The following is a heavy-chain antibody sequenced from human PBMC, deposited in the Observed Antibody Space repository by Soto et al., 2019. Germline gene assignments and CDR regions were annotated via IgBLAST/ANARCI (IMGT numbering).Heavy chain of an antibody. Sequence: GSLRLSCAASGFTFTSYTMNWVRQAPGKGLEWVSSISSSSDYIYYADSMKGRVTISRDNAKNSLFLDMNSLTGEDAAVYYCARARVYATGPLDFWGQGTLVTVSS. V-gene: IGHV3-21*06. CDR1: GFTFTSYT. CDR2: ISSSSDYI. CDR3: ARARVYATGPLDF. J-gene: IGHJ4*02. D-gene: IGHD6-13*01.